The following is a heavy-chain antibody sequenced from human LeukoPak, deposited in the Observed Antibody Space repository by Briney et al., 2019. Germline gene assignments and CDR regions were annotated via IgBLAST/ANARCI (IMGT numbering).Heavy chain of an antibody. CDR1: GFIFSSYW. Sequence: GGSLRLSCAASGFIFSSYWMSWVRQAPGKGLEWVANIKQDGSEKYYVDSVKGRFTISRDNAKNSLYLQMNSLRAEDTAVYYCARAIHGALDYWGQGTLVTVSS. D-gene: IGHD4/OR15-4a*01. CDR3: ARAIHGALDY. CDR2: IKQDGSEK. V-gene: IGHV3-7*01. J-gene: IGHJ4*02.